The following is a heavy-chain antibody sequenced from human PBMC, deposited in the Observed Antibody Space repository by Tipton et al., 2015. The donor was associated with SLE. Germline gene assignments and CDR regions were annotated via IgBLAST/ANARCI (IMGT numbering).Heavy chain of an antibody. CDR3: ARSDGGY. Sequence: TLSLTCTVSGGSIRSGGYYWSWIRQHPGKGLEWIGYIHDSGATFYNPSLRSRSAISVDTSQNQFSLRLTSVTAADTAVYYCARSDGGYWGQGTLVTVSS. J-gene: IGHJ4*02. V-gene: IGHV4-31*03. CDR2: IHDSGAT. D-gene: IGHD3-16*01. CDR1: GGSIRSGGYY.